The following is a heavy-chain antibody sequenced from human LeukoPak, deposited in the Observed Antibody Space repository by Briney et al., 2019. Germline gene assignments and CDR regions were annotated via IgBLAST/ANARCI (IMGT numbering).Heavy chain of an antibody. V-gene: IGHV3-48*04. CDR1: GFTFSSYS. CDR2: ISSSSSTI. D-gene: IGHD3-10*01. CDR3: ARVLLWFGELSGMDV. J-gene: IGHJ6*02. Sequence: GGSLRLSCAASGFTFSSYSMNWVRQAPGKGLEWVSYISSSSSTIYYADSVKGRFTISRDNAKNSLYLQMNSLRAEDTAVYYCARVLLWFGELSGMDVWGQGTTVTVSS.